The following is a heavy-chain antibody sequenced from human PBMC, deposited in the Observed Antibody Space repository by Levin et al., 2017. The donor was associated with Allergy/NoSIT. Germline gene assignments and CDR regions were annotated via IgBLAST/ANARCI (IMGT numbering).Heavy chain of an antibody. J-gene: IGHJ4*02. CDR3: AKGGEWSGWSYYFDY. V-gene: IGHV3-23*01. CDR1: GFTFSSYA. Sequence: SGGSLRLSCAASGFTFSSYAMSWVRQAPGKGLEWVSAISGSGGSTYYADSVKGRFTISRDNSKNTLYLQMNSLRAEDTAVYYCAKGGEWSGWSYYFDYWGQGALVTVSS. D-gene: IGHD6-19*01. CDR2: ISGSGGST.